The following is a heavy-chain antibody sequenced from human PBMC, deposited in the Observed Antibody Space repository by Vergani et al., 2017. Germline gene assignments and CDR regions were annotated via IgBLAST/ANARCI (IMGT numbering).Heavy chain of an antibody. CDR2: IYYSGST. D-gene: IGHD2-2*01. V-gene: IGHV4-59*01. Sequence: QVQLQESGPGLVKPSETLSLTCTVSGGSISSYYWSWIRQPPGKGLEWIGYIYYSGSTNYNPSLKSRVTISVDTSKNQFSLKLSSVTAADTAVYYCANGLGVVVPAALQEDAFDIWGQGTMVTVSS. CDR3: ANGLGVVVPAALQEDAFDI. CDR1: GGSISSYY. J-gene: IGHJ3*02.